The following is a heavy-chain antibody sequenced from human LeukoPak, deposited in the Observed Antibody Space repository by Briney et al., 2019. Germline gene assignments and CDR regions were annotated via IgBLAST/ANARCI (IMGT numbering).Heavy chain of an antibody. V-gene: IGHV1-2*02. Sequence: GASVKVSCKASGYTFTDSYMHWVRQDPGQGLEWMGWINPKTGGTNYAQRFQGRVTMTRDTSIRTAYMELNSLRSDDTAVYYCARDGRLTIFVRGIITEGSPPKNWGQGTLVTVSS. D-gene: IGHD3-10*01. CDR3: ARDGRLTIFVRGIITEGSPPKN. J-gene: IGHJ4*02. CDR1: GYTFTDSY. CDR2: INPKTGGT.